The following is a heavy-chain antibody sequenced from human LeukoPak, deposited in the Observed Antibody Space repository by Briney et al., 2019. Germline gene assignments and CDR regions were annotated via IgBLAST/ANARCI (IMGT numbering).Heavy chain of an antibody. D-gene: IGHD3-22*01. CDR2: ISGSGGST. CDR1: GFTFDDYG. V-gene: IGHV3-20*04. Sequence: PGGSLRLSCAASGFTFDDYGMNWVRQAPGKGLEWVSAISGSGGSTYYADSVKGRFTISRDNAKNSLYLQMNSLRAEDTAVYYCARGSDYDSSGYPFDYWGQGTLVTVSS. J-gene: IGHJ4*02. CDR3: ARGSDYDSSGYPFDY.